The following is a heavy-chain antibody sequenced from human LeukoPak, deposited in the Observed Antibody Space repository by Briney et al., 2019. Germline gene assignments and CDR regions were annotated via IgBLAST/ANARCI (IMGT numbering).Heavy chain of an antibody. V-gene: IGHV3-74*01. CDR3: ARTGNLLDY. Sequence: GGSLRLSCAASGFSFSSYLMHWVRQVPGKGQVWVSRINTDGSDITYADSVKGRFTISRDNAKNTLYLQMNSLRAEDTAVYYCARTGNLLDYWGQGTLVTVSS. J-gene: IGHJ4*02. CDR1: GFSFSSYL. CDR2: INTDGSDI. D-gene: IGHD1-7*01.